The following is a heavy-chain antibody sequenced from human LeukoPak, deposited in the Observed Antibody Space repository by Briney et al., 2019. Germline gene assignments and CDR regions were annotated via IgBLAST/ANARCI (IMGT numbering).Heavy chain of an antibody. D-gene: IGHD6-13*01. CDR2: ISAYNGNT. CDR1: GYTFTSYG. J-gene: IGHJ4*02. Sequence: ASVKVSCKASGYTFTSYGIRWVRQAPGQGLEWMGWISAYNGNTNYAQKLQGRVTMTTDTSTSTAYMELRRLRSDDTAVYYCARDIAAAGKIDYWGQGTLVTVSS. CDR3: ARDIAAAGKIDY. V-gene: IGHV1-18*01.